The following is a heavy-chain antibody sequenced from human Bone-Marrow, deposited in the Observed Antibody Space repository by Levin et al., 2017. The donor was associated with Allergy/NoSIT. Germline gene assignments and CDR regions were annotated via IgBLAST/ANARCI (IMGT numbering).Heavy chain of an antibody. CDR2: ISLSSTTI. CDR3: ASASGWHYFDY. V-gene: IGHV3-48*02. D-gene: IGHD6-19*01. Sequence: GESLKISCAASGFSFSRSSMNWVRQAPGKGLEWVAYISLSSTTIYYADSVKGRFTISRDNAQNSLYLKMSTLRDEDTAVYYCASASGWHYFDYWGQGTLVTVSS. CDR1: GFSFSRSS. J-gene: IGHJ4*02.